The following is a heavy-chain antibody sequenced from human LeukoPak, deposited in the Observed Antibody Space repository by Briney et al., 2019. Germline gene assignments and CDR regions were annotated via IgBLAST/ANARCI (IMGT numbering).Heavy chain of an antibody. Sequence: TGGSLRLSCVVSGFTSGFTFSSRWMHWVRQAPGKGPVWVSLVKNDGSTNYADSVKGRFTVSRDNAENTPYLQMNNLRVEDTALYFCHPLGYTSNWGQGTLVTVSS. CDR3: HPLGYTSN. D-gene: IGHD6-13*01. J-gene: IGHJ4*02. CDR1: GFTFSSRW. CDR2: VKNDGST. V-gene: IGHV3-74*01.